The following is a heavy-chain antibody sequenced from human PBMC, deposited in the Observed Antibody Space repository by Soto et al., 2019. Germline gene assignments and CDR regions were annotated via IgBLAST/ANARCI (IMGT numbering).Heavy chain of an antibody. J-gene: IGHJ5*02. CDR1: GGSISSSIYY. V-gene: IGHV4-39*01. CDR3: ARCRGDYDAGTNWFDP. CDR2: IYYSGST. Sequence: SETLSRTCTVSGGSISSSIYYWVWIRQPPGKGLEWIGSIYYSGSTYYNPSLKSRVTISVDTSKNQFSLKLSSVTAADTAVYYCARCRGDYDAGTNWFDPWGQGTLVTVS. D-gene: IGHD4-17*01.